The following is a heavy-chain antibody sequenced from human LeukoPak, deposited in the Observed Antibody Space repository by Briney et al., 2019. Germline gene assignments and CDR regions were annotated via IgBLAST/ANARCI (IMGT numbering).Heavy chain of an antibody. J-gene: IGHJ3*02. CDR1: GGSISSSSYY. D-gene: IGHD3-22*01. CDR2: IYYSGST. CDR3: ARENYYDSSGYYPDAFDI. Sequence: SETLSLTCTVSGGSISSSSYYWGWIRQPPGKGLEWIGSIYYSGSTNYNPSLKSRVTISVDTSKNQFSLKLSSVTAADTAVYYCARENYYDSSGYYPDAFDIWGQGTMVTVSS. V-gene: IGHV4-39*07.